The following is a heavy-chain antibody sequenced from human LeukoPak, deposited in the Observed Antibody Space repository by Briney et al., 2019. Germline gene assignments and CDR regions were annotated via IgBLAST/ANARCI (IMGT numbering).Heavy chain of an antibody. Sequence: ASVTVSCTASGYTFTNYYMHWVRQAPGQGLEWMGIINPNGGSTNFAQKIQGRATMTRDTSTSTVYMELSGLRSEDTAIYYCARARESGGYYFDYWGQGTLVTVSS. V-gene: IGHV1-46*01. CDR1: GYTFTNYY. CDR2: INPNGGST. J-gene: IGHJ4*02. CDR3: ARARESGGYYFDY. D-gene: IGHD3-22*01.